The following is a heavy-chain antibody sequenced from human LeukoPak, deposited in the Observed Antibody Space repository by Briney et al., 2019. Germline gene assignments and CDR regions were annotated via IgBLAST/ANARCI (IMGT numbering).Heavy chain of an antibody. D-gene: IGHD3-10*01. Sequence: PGGSLRLSCAASGFTFSSYAMSWVRQAPGKGLEWVSAISGSGGSTYYADSVKGRFTISRDNSKNTLYLQMNSLRAEDTAVYYCAKRGPSLPGVLLWFGEPNPYYYYYGMDVWGQGTTVTVSS. J-gene: IGHJ6*02. CDR1: GFTFSSYA. V-gene: IGHV3-23*01. CDR3: AKRGPSLPGVLLWFGEPNPYYYYYGMDV. CDR2: ISGSGGST.